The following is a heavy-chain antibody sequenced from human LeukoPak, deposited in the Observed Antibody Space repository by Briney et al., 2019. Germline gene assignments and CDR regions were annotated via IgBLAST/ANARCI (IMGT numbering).Heavy chain of an antibody. CDR3: ASPLGKNYDILTGYPDY. D-gene: IGHD3-9*01. Sequence: GGSLRLSCAASGFTFSSYSMNWVRQAPGKGLEWVSSISSSSSYIYYADSVKGRFTISRDNAKNSLYLQMNSLRAEDTAVYYCASPLGKNYDILTGYPDYWGQGTQVTVSS. J-gene: IGHJ4*02. CDR2: ISSSSSYI. CDR1: GFTFSSYS. V-gene: IGHV3-21*01.